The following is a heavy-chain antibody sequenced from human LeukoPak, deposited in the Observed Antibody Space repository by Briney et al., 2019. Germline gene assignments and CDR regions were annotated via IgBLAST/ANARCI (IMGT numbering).Heavy chain of an antibody. CDR3: AKDFPDYGGNYLAY. D-gene: IGHD4-23*01. CDR2: ISGSGGST. Sequence: GGSLRLSCAASGFTFSSYAMCWVRQAPGKGLEWVSAISGSGGSTYYADSVKGRFTISRDNSKNTLYLQMNSLRAEDTAVYYCAKDFPDYGGNYLAYWGQGTLVTVSS. J-gene: IGHJ4*02. CDR1: GFTFSSYA. V-gene: IGHV3-23*01.